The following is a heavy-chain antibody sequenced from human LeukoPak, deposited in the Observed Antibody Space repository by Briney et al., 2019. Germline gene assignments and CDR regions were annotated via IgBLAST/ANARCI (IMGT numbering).Heavy chain of an antibody. J-gene: IGHJ4*02. CDR2: IYTSGST. D-gene: IGHD3-9*01. CDR3: ARDYDILTGYSQLDY. V-gene: IGHV4-4*07. CDR1: GGSISSYY. Sequence: SETLSLTCTVSGGSISSYYWSWIRQPAGKGLEWIGRIYTSGSTNYNPSLKSRVTMPVDTSKNQFSLKLSSMTAADTAVYYCARDYDILTGYSQLDYWGQGTLVTVSS.